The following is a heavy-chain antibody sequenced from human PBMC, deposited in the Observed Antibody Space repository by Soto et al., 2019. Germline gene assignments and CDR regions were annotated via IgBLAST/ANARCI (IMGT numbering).Heavy chain of an antibody. CDR3: ARHPLIVAKYPKYGMDV. J-gene: IGHJ6*02. Sequence: SETLSLTCTVSGGSISSSSYYWGWIRQPPGKGLEWIGSIYYSGSTYYNPSLKSRVTISVDTSKNQFSLKLSSVTAADTAVYYCARHPLIVAKYPKYGMDVWGQGTTVTVSS. CDR1: GGSISSSSYY. D-gene: IGHD5-12*01. CDR2: IYYSGST. V-gene: IGHV4-39*01.